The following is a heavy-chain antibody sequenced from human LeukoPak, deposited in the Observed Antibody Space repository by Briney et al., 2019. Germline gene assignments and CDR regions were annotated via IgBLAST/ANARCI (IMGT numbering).Heavy chain of an antibody. CDR1: GGSISSYY. Sequence: SETLSLTCAVSGGSISSYYWRWVRQPPGKGLEWIGYIYYSGSTNYNPSLKSRVTISVDTSKNQFSLKLSSVTTADTAVYYCARVNYSSGSTPHLDASDIWGQGTMVTVSS. V-gene: IGHV4-59*01. CDR3: ARVNYSSGSTPHLDASDI. CDR2: IYYSGST. J-gene: IGHJ3*02. D-gene: IGHD6-19*01.